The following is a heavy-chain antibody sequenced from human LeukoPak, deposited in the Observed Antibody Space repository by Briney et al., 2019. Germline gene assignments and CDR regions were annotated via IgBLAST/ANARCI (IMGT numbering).Heavy chain of an antibody. CDR2: INAYNDNT. CDR1: DYTFNSYS. J-gene: IGHJ4*02. V-gene: IGHV1-18*01. CDR3: ARDGFRGPSDY. Sequence: ASVRVSCTPSDYTFNSYSINWVRQAPGQGLEWMGSINAYNDNTNYAQKVQGRVTMTTDTSTSTAYMELRRLRSDDTALYYCARDGFRGPSDYWGQGTLVTVSS. D-gene: IGHD3-16*01.